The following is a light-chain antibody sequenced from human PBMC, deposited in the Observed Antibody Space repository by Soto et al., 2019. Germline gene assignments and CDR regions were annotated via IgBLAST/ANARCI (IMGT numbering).Light chain of an antibody. CDR3: QQYNGYSRT. V-gene: IGKV1-5*01. CDR1: QSISDS. CDR2: DAS. Sequence: DIQMTQSPSTLSASVGDRVTITCRASQSISDSLAWYQQKPGKAPDLLISDASSLERGVPSRFSGSGSGTEFTLTISSMQPDDFATYYCQQYNGYSRTFGRGPKVDIK. J-gene: IGKJ1*01.